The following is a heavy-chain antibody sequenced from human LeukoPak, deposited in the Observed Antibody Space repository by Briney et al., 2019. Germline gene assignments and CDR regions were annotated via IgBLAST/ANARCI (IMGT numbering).Heavy chain of an antibody. CDR2: ISGSGGGT. CDR1: GVTFSSYV. Sequence: PGGSLRLPCEASGVTFSSYVMSWVRQAPGKGPEWVSGISGSGGGTYYADSVKGRFAISRDNSKNTLYLQMNSLRVEDTAVYYCVQEGPRGLAFDIWGQGTKVTVSS. CDR3: VQEGPRGLAFDI. V-gene: IGHV3-23*01. J-gene: IGHJ3*02.